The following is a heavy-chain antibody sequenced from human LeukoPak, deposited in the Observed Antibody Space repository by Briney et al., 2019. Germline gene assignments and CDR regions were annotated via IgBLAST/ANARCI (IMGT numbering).Heavy chain of an antibody. Sequence: KPSETLSPTRSFSGGSVSSYYWSWIRQAPGKGLGWIGYVYYTGSTNYNPSLKSRVTMFEDKSKNQFSLRLYSVTVADTAVYYCARHFAYSSSSYFDYWGQGSLVTVSS. D-gene: IGHD6-6*01. V-gene: IGHV4-59*08. J-gene: IGHJ4*02. CDR3: ARHFAYSSSSYFDY. CDR2: VYYTGST. CDR1: GGSVSSYY.